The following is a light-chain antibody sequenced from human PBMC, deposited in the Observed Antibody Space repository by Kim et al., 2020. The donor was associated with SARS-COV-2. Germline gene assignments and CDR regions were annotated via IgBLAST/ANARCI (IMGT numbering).Light chain of an antibody. J-gene: IGKJ1*01. CDR2: DAS. Sequence: SASVGVRVPITCRASQSISIRLAWYQQKPGQAPQLLLYDASSLASGVPSRFSGSGSGTEFPLTISSLQPDDFATYHCQRYNDHWTFGQGTKVDIK. CDR1: QSISIR. V-gene: IGKV1-5*01. CDR3: QRYNDHWT.